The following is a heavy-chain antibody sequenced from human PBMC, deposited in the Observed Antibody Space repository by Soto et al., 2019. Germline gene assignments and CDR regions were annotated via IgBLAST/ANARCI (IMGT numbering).Heavy chain of an antibody. CDR3: ARDKSGSFSSDY. J-gene: IGHJ4*02. V-gene: IGHV3-30*09. CDR1: GFAFNSHA. D-gene: IGHD1-26*01. CDR2: ITYDGNYK. Sequence: QVQLVESGGGVVQPGRSLRLSCAASGFAFNSHAMHWVRQAPGKGLEWVAVITYDGNYKYYADSVKGRFAISRDDSKNTLYLEMSSLRPEDTATYHCARDKSGSFSSDYWGQGTLVTVSS.